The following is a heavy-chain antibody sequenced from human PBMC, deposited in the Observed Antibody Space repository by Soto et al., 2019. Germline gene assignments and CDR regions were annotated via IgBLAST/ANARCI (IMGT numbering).Heavy chain of an antibody. CDR1: GGSISSGGFY. J-gene: IGHJ5*02. V-gene: IGHV4-31*03. CDR2: IYYSGDI. D-gene: IGHD6-19*01. Sequence: SETLSLTCTVSGGSISSGGFYWSWIRQDPGKGLEWIGYIYYSGDIYYNPSLRSRVIISLDMSQNQFSLKLSSVTAADTAVYYCAKGYSSGRWFDPWGQGTLVTVSS. CDR3: AKGYSSGRWFDP.